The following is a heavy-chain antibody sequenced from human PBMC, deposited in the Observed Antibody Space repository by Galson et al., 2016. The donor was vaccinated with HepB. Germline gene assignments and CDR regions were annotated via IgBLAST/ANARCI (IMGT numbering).Heavy chain of an antibody. Sequence: SCKASGYSFISYGISWVRQAPGQGLEWMGWISAYNGNTNYAQKFQGRVTMTTDKSTRTAYMELGSLRSDDTAVYYCARQNGITIFGVVIPSFMDVWGQGTTVTVSS. D-gene: IGHD3-3*01. CDR1: GYSFISYG. CDR2: ISAYNGNT. CDR3: ARQNGITIFGVVIPSFMDV. V-gene: IGHV1-18*01. J-gene: IGHJ6*02.